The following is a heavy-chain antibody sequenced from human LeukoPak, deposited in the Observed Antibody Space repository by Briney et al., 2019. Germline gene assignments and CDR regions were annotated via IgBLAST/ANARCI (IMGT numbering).Heavy chain of an antibody. CDR1: GGSISSYY. Sequence: NPSETLSLTCTVSGGSISSYYWSWIRQPPGKGLEWIGYIYYSGSTNYNPSLKSRVTISVDTSKNQFSLKLSSVTAADTAVYYCARASYSYDISGWVPFDYWGQGTLVTVSS. CDR2: IYYSGST. CDR3: ARASYSYDISGWVPFDY. V-gene: IGHV4-59*08. J-gene: IGHJ4*02. D-gene: IGHD3-22*01.